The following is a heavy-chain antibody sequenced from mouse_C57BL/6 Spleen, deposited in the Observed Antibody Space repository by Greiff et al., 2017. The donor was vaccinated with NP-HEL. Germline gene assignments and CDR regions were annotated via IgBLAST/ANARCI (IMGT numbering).Heavy chain of an antibody. CDR1: GYTFTDYY. D-gene: IGHD4-1*02. Sequence: EVQLQQSGPELVKPGASVKISCKASGYTFTDYYMNWVKQSHGKSLEWIGDINPNNGGTSYNQKFKGKATLTVDKSSSTAYMELRSLTSEDSAVYYCARGPNWGGYAMDYWGQGTSVTVSS. CDR2: INPNNGGT. J-gene: IGHJ4*01. CDR3: ARGPNWGGYAMDY. V-gene: IGHV1-26*01.